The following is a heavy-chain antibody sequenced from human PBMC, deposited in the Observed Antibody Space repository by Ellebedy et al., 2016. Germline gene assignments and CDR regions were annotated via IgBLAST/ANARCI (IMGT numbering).Heavy chain of an antibody. D-gene: IGHD1-26*01. V-gene: IGHV6-1*01. Sequence: SQTLSLTCXISGDSVSSNSAAWNWIRQSPSRGLEWLGRTYYRSKWYNDYAVSVKSRITINPDTPKNQFSLQLNSVTPEDTAVYYCAREGDIVGATGYYFEYWGQGTLVTVSS. CDR2: TYYRSKWYN. J-gene: IGHJ4*02. CDR1: GDSVSSNSAA. CDR3: AREGDIVGATGYYFEY.